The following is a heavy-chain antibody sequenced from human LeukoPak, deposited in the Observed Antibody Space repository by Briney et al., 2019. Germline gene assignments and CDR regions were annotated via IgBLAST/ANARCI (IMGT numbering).Heavy chain of an antibody. D-gene: IGHD3-9*01. CDR1: GFTFSNYA. CDR2: ISYDGSNK. Sequence: GGSLRLSCAASGFTFSNYAMHWVRQAPGKGLEWVAVISYDGSNKYYADSVKGRFTISRDNSKNTLYLQMNSLRAEDTAVYYCARGPNYDILTGSFDYWGQGTLVTVSS. V-gene: IGHV3-30-3*01. J-gene: IGHJ4*02. CDR3: ARGPNYDILTGSFDY.